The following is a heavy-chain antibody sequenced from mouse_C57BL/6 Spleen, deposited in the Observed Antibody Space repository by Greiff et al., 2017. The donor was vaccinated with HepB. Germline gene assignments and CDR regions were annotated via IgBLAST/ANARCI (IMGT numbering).Heavy chain of an antibody. D-gene: IGHD2-4*01. CDR1: GYTFTSYG. J-gene: IGHJ4*01. CDR2: IYPRSGNT. V-gene: IGHV1-81*01. Sequence: QVQLQQSGAELARPGASVKLSCKASGYTFTSYGISWVKQRTGQGLEWIGEIYPRSGNTYYNEKFKGKATLTADKSSSTAYMELRSLTSEDSAVYFCARCYDYDSYYYAMDYWGQGTSVTVSS. CDR3: ARCYDYDSYYYAMDY.